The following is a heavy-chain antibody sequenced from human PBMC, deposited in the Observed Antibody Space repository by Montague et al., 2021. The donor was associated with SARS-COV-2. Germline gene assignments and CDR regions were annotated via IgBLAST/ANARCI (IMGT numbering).Heavy chain of an antibody. CDR3: ARARGGTIFGVIGAYDGMDI. CDR1: GGSISNYY. J-gene: IGHJ6*02. V-gene: IGHV4-59*01. CDR2: MYYSGST. D-gene: IGHD3-3*01. Sequence: SETLSLTCTVPGGSISNYYWSWIRQSPGKGLEWIAYMYYSGSTKYNPSLKSRATISVDTSKNQFSLTLSSMTAAGTAVYYCARARGGTIFGVIGAYDGMDIWGQGTTVTVS.